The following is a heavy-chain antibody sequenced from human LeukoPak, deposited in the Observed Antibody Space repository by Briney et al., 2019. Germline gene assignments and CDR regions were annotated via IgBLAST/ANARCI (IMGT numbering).Heavy chain of an antibody. CDR3: ARAGYSYGTGYYFGY. D-gene: IGHD5-18*01. Sequence: PSETLSLTCTVSGGSIGNYYWSWIRQPPGKGLEWIGYIYYSGSTYYSPSLKSRVTISVDTSKKQFSLKVSSVTAADTAVYYCARAGYSYGTGYYFGYWGQGTLVTVSS. CDR1: GGSIGNYY. J-gene: IGHJ4*02. CDR2: IYYSGST. V-gene: IGHV4-59*01.